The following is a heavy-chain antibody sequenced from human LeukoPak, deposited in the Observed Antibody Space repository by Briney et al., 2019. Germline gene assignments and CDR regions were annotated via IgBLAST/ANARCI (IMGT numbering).Heavy chain of an antibody. CDR1: GGSFSGYY. CDR3: ARAEGGYSGYDLSLFDY. D-gene: IGHD5-12*01. CDR2: INHSGST. J-gene: IGHJ4*02. Sequence: PSETLSLTCAVYGGSFSGYYWSWIRQPPGKGLEWIGEINHSGSTNYNPSLKSRVTISVDTSKNELSLKLSSVTASDRAENGCARAEGGYSGYDLSLFDYWGQGTLVTVSS. V-gene: IGHV4-34*01.